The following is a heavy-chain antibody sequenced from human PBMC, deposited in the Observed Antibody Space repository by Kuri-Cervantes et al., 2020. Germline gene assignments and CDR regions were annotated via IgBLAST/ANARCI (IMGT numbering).Heavy chain of an antibody. Sequence: GGSLRLSCAASGFTFSSYNMNWVRQAPGMGLEWVSYISSDSNSIYYAASVRGRFTISRDNAKNSLYLQMDRLRAEDTAVYYCARLGGRDGYRIFHHYNYYMDVWGKGTMVTVSS. CDR3: ARLGGRDGYRIFHHYNYYMDV. V-gene: IGHV3-48*01. J-gene: IGHJ6*03. CDR2: ISSDSNSI. CDR1: GFTFSSYN. D-gene: IGHD5-24*01.